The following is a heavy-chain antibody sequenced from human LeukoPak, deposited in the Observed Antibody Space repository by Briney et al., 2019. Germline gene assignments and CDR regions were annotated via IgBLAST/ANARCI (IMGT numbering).Heavy chain of an antibody. CDR2: INHSGST. D-gene: IGHD3-3*01. J-gene: IGHJ6*03. CDR3: ARVSIFGVVLFSGYYYYMDV. CDR1: GGSFSGYY. V-gene: IGHV4-34*01. Sequence: SETLSLTCAVYGGSFSGYYWSWTRQPPGKGLEWIGEINHSGSTNYNPSLKSRVTISVDTSKNQFSLKLSSVTAADTAVYYCARVSIFGVVLFSGYYYYMDVWGKGTTVTVSS.